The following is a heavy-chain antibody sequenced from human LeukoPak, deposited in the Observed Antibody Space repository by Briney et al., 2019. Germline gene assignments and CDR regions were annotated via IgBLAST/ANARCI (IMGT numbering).Heavy chain of an antibody. Sequence: GASVKVSCKASGYTFIDYYMHWVRQAPGQGLEWMGWVNPKSGGTHYAQKFQGRVTMTRDTSISTAYMELSRLRSDDTAVYYCASPRIRNVFDIWGQGTMVTVPS. CDR1: GYTFIDYY. CDR3: ASPRIRNVFDI. V-gene: IGHV1-2*02. D-gene: IGHD1-1*01. J-gene: IGHJ3*02. CDR2: VNPKSGGT.